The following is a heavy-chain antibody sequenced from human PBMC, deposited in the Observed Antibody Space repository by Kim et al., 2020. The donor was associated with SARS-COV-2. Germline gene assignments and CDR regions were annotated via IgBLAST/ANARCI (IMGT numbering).Heavy chain of an antibody. CDR3: AREAAAQWVFSDY. J-gene: IGHJ4*02. CDR1: GYDFIRYG. V-gene: IGHV1-18*01. D-gene: IGHD6-6*01. CDR2: ISTYNGDT. Sequence: ASVKVSCKTSGYDFIRYGISWVRQAPGQGLEWMGWISTYNGDTHYAQNFQGRVTMTRDTSTTTAYMELRGLRPDDTAVYFCAREAAAQWVFSDYWGQGTLLIVSS.